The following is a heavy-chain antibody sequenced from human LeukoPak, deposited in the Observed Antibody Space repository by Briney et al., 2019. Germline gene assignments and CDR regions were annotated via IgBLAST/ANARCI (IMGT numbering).Heavy chain of an antibody. Sequence: NPSETLSLTCTVSGGSISSGSYYWSWIRQPAGKGLEWIGRIYTSGSTNYNPSLKSRVTISVDTSKNQFSLKLSSVTAADTAVYYCARARGGGSYRGYYFDYWGQGTLVTVSS. D-gene: IGHD1-26*01. CDR3: ARARGGGSYRGYYFDY. CDR1: GGSISSGSYY. J-gene: IGHJ4*02. CDR2: IYTSGST. V-gene: IGHV4-61*02.